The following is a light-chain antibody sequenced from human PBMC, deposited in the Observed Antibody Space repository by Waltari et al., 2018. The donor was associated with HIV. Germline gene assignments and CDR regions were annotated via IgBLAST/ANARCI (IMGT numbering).Light chain of an antibody. CDR2: DAS. CDR1: ESVHKY. CDR3: QHRVSWPPIT. V-gene: IGKV3-11*01. Sequence: EIMLTQSPATLSLSPGEIATLSCRASESVHKYLVWFQQKPGQAHRLVIYDASNRATGIPARFSGSGSGTDFTLSITNVEPEDFVVYYCQHRVSWPPITFGQGTRLE. J-gene: IGKJ5*01.